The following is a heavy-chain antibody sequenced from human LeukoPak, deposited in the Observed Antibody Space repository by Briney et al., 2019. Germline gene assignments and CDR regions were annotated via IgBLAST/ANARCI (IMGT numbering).Heavy chain of an antibody. J-gene: IGHJ4*02. V-gene: IGHV3-48*02. CDR2: INSNSRTI. CDR1: GFTFSSYM. Sequence: GGSLRLSCAASGFTFSSYMMNWVRQAPGKGLEWVSYINSNSRTIYYADSVKGRFTVSRDNAKNSLYLQMNSLRDEDTAVYYCARGGDYLDFWGQGTLVTVSS. CDR3: ARGGDYLDF.